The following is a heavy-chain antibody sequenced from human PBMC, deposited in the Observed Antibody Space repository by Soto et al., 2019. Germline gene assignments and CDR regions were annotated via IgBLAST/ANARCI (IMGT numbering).Heavy chain of an antibody. CDR3: ARYDSSGYRLFDY. CDR2: ISSSGSTI. J-gene: IGHJ4*02. Sequence: HPGGSLRLSCAASGFTFSSYEMNWVRQAPGKGLEWVSYISSSGSTIYYADSVKGRFTISRDNAKNSLYLQMNSLRAEDTAVYYCARYDSSGYRLFDYWGQGTLVTVSS. V-gene: IGHV3-48*03. CDR1: GFTFSSYE. D-gene: IGHD3-22*01.